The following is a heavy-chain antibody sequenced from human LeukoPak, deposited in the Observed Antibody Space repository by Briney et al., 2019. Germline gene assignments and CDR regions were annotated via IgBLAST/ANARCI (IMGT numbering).Heavy chain of an antibody. Sequence: ASVKVSCKASGYIFTGYYVHWVRQAPGQGLEWMGWINPNSGGTNYAQKFQGRVTMTRDTSISTAYMDLSGLRSDDTAVYCCVRGVSSPYVYFDYWGQGTLVTVSS. CDR2: INPNSGGT. D-gene: IGHD2-2*01. CDR1: GYIFTGYY. CDR3: VRGVSSPYVYFDY. J-gene: IGHJ4*02. V-gene: IGHV1-2*02.